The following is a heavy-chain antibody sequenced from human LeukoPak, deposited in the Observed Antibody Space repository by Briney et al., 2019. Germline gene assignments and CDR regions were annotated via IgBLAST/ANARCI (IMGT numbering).Heavy chain of an antibody. J-gene: IGHJ4*02. V-gene: IGHV3-9*02. CDR2: ISWNSGSI. CDR3: AKGSGYYQYYFDY. Sequence: GGSLRLSCAASGFTSDDYAMHWVRQAPGKGLEWVSGISWNSGSIGYADSVKGRFTISRDNAKNSLYLQMNSLRAEDTALYYCAKGSGYYQYYFDYWGQGTLVTVSS. CDR1: GFTSDDYA. D-gene: IGHD3-3*01.